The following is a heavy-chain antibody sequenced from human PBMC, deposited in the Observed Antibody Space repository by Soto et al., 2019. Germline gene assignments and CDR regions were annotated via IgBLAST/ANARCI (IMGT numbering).Heavy chain of an antibody. V-gene: IGHV3-23*01. D-gene: IGHD1-1*01. CDR3: ARNTIPPPHY. CDR2: ISSSGDSP. Sequence: EVQLLESGGGLVQPGGSLRLSCAASGFTFSNYAMSWVRQAPGKGLEWVSAISSSGDSPYYADSVKGRFTVSRDNSKNTLYLQINSLRVEDTAIYSWARNTIPPPHYWGQGTLVTVSS. CDR1: GFTFSNYA. J-gene: IGHJ4*02.